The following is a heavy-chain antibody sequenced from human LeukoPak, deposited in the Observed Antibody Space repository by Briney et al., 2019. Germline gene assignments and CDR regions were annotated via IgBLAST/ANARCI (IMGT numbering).Heavy chain of an antibody. Sequence: GGSLRLSCAASGFTFSPYSMNWVRQAPGKGLEWISYITGNSDTLMYADSMKGRFTTSRDNAKNSVYLQMNSLRAEDTAVYYCARGSTYYDSSGQVPFDYWGQGTLVTVSS. J-gene: IGHJ4*02. V-gene: IGHV3-48*01. CDR1: GFTFSPYS. D-gene: IGHD3-22*01. CDR3: ARGSTYYDSSGQVPFDY. CDR2: ITGNSDTL.